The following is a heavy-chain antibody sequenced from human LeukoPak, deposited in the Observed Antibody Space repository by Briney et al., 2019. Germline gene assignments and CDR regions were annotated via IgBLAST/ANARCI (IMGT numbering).Heavy chain of an antibody. CDR3: ACSYDTSGYYYAGAAFDI. Sequence: SETLSLTCTVSGGSISSYYWSWIRQPPGKGLEWIGYMYYSGSTNYNPSLKRRVTISVDTSKNQFSLKLNSVTAADTAVYYCACSYDTSGYYYAGAAFDIWGQGTMVTVSS. V-gene: IGHV4-59*01. CDR2: MYYSGST. CDR1: GGSISSYY. D-gene: IGHD3-22*01. J-gene: IGHJ3*02.